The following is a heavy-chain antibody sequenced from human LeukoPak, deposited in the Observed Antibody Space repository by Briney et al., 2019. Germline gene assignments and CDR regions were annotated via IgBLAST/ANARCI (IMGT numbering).Heavy chain of an antibody. J-gene: IGHJ2*01. V-gene: IGHV4-34*01. D-gene: IGHD5-12*01. Sequence: SETLSLTCAVYGGSFSGYYWSWIRQPPGKGLEWIGEINHSGSTNYNPSLKSRVTISVDTSKNQFSPKLSSVTAADTAVYYCARVSGYGFYWYFDLWGRGALITVSS. CDR1: GGSFSGYY. CDR3: ARVSGYGFYWYFDL. CDR2: INHSGST.